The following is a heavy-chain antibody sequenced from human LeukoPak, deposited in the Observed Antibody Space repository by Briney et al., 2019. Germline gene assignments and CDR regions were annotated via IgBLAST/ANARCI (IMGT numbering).Heavy chain of an antibody. D-gene: IGHD2-21*02. V-gene: IGHV3-23*01. J-gene: IGHJ4*02. Sequence: GGSLRLSCAASGFTFSSYAISWVRQAPGKGLEWVSAISGSGGSTYYADSVKGRFTISRDNSKNTLYLQMNSLRAEDTAVYYCAKHPRHIVVVTAIYFDYWGQGTLVTVSS. CDR2: ISGSGGST. CDR3: AKHPRHIVVVTAIYFDY. CDR1: GFTFSSYA.